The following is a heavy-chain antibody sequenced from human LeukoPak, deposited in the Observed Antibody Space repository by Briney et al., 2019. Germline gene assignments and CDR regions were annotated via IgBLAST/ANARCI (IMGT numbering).Heavy chain of an antibody. Sequence: PGRSLRLSCAASGFTFSSYAMSWVRQAPGKGLEWVSAISGSGGSTYYADSVKGRFTISRDNSKNTLYLQMNSLRAEDTAVYYCAKSPGLVAARPYDYWGQGTLVTVSS. CDR1: GFTFSSYA. J-gene: IGHJ4*02. D-gene: IGHD6-6*01. CDR3: AKSPGLVAARPYDY. CDR2: ISGSGGST. V-gene: IGHV3-23*01.